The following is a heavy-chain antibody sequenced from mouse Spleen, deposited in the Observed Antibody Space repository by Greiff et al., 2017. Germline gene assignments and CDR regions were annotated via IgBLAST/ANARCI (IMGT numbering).Heavy chain of an antibody. J-gene: IGHJ4*01. CDR1: GFTFSSYY. V-gene: IGHV5-12-1*01. Sequence: EVQRVESGGGLVKLGGSLKLSCAASGFTFSSYYMSWVRQTPEKRLEWVATISSGGGSTYYPDSVKGRFTISRDNAKNTLYLQMSSLNSEDTAVYYCARNFYDLYAMDYWGQGTSVTVSS. D-gene: IGHD2-3*01. CDR2: ISSGGGST. CDR3: ARNFYDLYAMDY.